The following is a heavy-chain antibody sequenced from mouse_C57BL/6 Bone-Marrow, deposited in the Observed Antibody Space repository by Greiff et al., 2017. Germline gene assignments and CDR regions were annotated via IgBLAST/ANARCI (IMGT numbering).Heavy chain of an antibody. J-gene: IGHJ4*01. CDR2: ISYDGSN. Sequence: EVQVVESGPGLVKPSQSLSLTCSVTGYSITSGYYWNWIRQFPGNKLEWMGYISYDGSNNYNPSLKNRISITRDTSKNQFFLKLNSVTTEDTATYYCAREITTDYYAMDYWGQGTSVTVSS. CDR1: GYSITSGYY. CDR3: AREITTDYYAMDY. D-gene: IGHD2-4*01. V-gene: IGHV3-6*01.